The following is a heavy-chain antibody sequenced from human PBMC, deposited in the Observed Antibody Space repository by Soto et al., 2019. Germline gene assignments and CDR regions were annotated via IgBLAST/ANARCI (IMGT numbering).Heavy chain of an antibody. D-gene: IGHD5-12*01. CDR3: ARDDVAILEYSGYDLTY. Sequence: EVQLVESGGGLVQPGRSLRLTCAASGFTFDDHAMHWVRQAPGKGLEWVSGISWNSGKQAYADSVKGRFTISRDNAKNSLYLQLSRLRGEDTALYYCARDDVAILEYSGYDLTYWGQGTLVTVSS. V-gene: IGHV3-9*01. CDR2: ISWNSGKQ. CDR1: GFTFDDHA. J-gene: IGHJ4*02.